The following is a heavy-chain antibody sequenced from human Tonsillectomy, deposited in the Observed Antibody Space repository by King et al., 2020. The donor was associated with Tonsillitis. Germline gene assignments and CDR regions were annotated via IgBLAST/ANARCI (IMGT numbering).Heavy chain of an antibody. Sequence: VQLVESGGGLIQPGGSLRLSCAASGFTVSSNYMSWVRQAPGRGLEGVSVMYRSGSTYYADSVKGRFTISRDNSKNTLYLQMNSLRAEDTAVYYCARDVDTAMAADYWGQGTLVTVSS. J-gene: IGHJ4*02. CDR3: ARDVDTAMAADY. CDR2: MYRSGST. CDR1: GFTVSSNY. V-gene: IGHV3-53*01. D-gene: IGHD5-18*01.